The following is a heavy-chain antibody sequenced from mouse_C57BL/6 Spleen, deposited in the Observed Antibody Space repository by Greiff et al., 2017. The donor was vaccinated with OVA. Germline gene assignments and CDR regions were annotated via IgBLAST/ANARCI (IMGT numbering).Heavy chain of an antibody. D-gene: IGHD1-1*01. CDR2: INPNNGGT. Sequence: DVKLQESGPELVKPGASVKMSCKASGYTFTDYNMHWVKQSHGKSLEWIGYINPNNGGTSYNQKFKGKATLTVNKSSSTAYMELRSLTSEDSAVYYCARGSYYGSSPLFAYWGQGTLVTVSA. J-gene: IGHJ3*01. CDR1: GYTFTDYN. CDR3: ARGSYYGSSPLFAY. V-gene: IGHV1-22*01.